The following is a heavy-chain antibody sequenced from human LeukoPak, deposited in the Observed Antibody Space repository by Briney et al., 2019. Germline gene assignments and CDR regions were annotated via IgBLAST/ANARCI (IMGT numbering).Heavy chain of an antibody. CDR3: ARGRGKAMSSYYYYYYMDV. CDR2: IDHGGST. J-gene: IGHJ6*03. V-gene: IGHV4-59*12. CDR1: GGSISSYY. D-gene: IGHD2-2*01. Sequence: PSETLSLTCTVSGGSISSYYWSWVRQPPGKRLEWIGNIDHGGSTNYNPSLKSRVTISVDTSKDQFSLKLSSVTAADTAVYYCARGRGKAMSSYYYYYYMDVWGKGTTVTVSS.